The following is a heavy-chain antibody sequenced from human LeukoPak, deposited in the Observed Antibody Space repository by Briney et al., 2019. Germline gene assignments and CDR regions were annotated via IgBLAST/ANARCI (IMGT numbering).Heavy chain of an antibody. Sequence: GGSLRLSCAASGFTFSSYSMNWVRQAPGKGLEWVSSISSSSSYIYYADSVKGRFTISRDNAKNSLYLQMNSLRAEDTAVYYCARGITIFGVAYDAFDIWGQGTMVTVSS. V-gene: IGHV3-21*01. CDR1: GFTFSSYS. CDR2: ISSSSSYI. J-gene: IGHJ3*02. CDR3: ARGITIFGVAYDAFDI. D-gene: IGHD3-3*01.